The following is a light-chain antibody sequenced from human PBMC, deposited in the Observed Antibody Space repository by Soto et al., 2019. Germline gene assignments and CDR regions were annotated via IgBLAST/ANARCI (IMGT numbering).Light chain of an antibody. CDR3: QQYNNWPRT. Sequence: PGPQSLSTGARALPCRVTSQSVSSSYLAWYQQKPGQPPRLLIYGASSRATGIPDRFSGSGSGTEFTLTISSLQAEDVAVYYCQQYNNWPRTFGQGTKVDI. V-gene: IGKV3-20*01. J-gene: IGKJ1*01. CDR1: QSVSSSY. CDR2: GAS.